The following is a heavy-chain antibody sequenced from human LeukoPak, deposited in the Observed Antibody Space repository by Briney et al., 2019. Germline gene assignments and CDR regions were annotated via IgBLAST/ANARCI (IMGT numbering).Heavy chain of an antibody. CDR1: GFTFSSYW. CDR2: INSDGSST. J-gene: IGHJ4*02. D-gene: IGHD6-6*01. V-gene: IGHV3-74*01. Sequence: GGSLRLFCAASGFTFSSYWMHWVRQAPGEGLVLVSRINSDGSSTSYADSVKGRFTISRDNAKNTLYLQMNSLRAEDTAVYYCVTRMSSSSLLDYWGQGTLVTVSS. CDR3: VTRMSSSSLLDY.